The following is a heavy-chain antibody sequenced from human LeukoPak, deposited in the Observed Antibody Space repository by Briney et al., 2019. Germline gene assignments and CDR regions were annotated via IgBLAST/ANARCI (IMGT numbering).Heavy chain of an antibody. J-gene: IGHJ5*02. CDR3: ARQESCTNGVCYVGWFDP. V-gene: IGHV4-39*01. Sequence: PSETLSLTCTVSGGSISNSNDYWAWIRQPPGKGLEWIGSIYHSGNIFQNQSLASRVTISVDTSKNQFSLNLTSVTAADTAVYYCARQESCTNGVCYVGWFDPWGQGTLVTVSS. CDR1: GGSISNSNDY. D-gene: IGHD2-8*01. CDR2: IYHSGNI.